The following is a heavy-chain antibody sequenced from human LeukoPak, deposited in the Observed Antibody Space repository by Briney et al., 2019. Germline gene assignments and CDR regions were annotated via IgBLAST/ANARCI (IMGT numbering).Heavy chain of an antibody. CDR2: IKQDGSEK. J-gene: IGHJ3*02. CDR3: ARGGQYYDSASDI. V-gene: IGHV3-7*01. Sequence: GGSLRLSCAASGFTFSGSALHWVRQAPGKGLEWVANIKQDGSEKYFVDSVKGRFTISRDNAKNSLYLQMNSLRAEDTAVYYCARGGQYYDSASDIWGQGTMVTVSS. D-gene: IGHD3-22*01. CDR1: GFTFSGSA.